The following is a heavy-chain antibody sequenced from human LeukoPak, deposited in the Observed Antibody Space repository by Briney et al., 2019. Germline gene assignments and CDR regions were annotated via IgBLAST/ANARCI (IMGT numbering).Heavy chain of an antibody. J-gene: IGHJ4*02. Sequence: SETLCLTCTVSGGSISSGDYYWSWIRQPPGKGLEWIGYIYYSGSTYYNPSLKSRVTISVDTSKNQFSLKLSSVTAADTAVYYCARWKTTVTTSADYFDYWGQGTLVTVSS. CDR1: GGSISSGDYY. V-gene: IGHV4-30-4*01. D-gene: IGHD4-17*01. CDR3: ARWKTTVTTSADYFDY. CDR2: IYYSGST.